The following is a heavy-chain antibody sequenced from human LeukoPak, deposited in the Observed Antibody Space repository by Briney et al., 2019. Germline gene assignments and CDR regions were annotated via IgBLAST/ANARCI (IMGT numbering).Heavy chain of an antibody. V-gene: IGHV4-59*01. D-gene: IGHD3-22*01. CDR2: IFSRGSS. Sequence: SETLSLTCSVTGGSISNYYLSWIRQPPGKGLEWIGYIFSRGSSNYSPSLKSRVTISVDTSKNQFSLKLSSVTAADTAVYYCARVRDSSGYYDLDYWGQETLVTVSS. J-gene: IGHJ4*02. CDR3: ARVRDSSGYYDLDY. CDR1: GGSISNYY.